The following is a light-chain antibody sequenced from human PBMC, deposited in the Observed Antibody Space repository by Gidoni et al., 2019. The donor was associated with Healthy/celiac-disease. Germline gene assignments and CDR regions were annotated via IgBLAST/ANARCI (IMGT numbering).Light chain of an antibody. J-gene: IGKJ5*01. V-gene: IGKV4-1*01. CDR1: QSVLYSSNNKNY. CDR3: QKYYSTIQIT. CDR2: WAS. Sequence: DIVMTQSPDSLAVSLGERATINCKSSQSVLYSSNNKNYLAWYQQKPGQPPKLLIYWASNRESGVPDRFSGSGSGTDFTLNISSLQAEDVAVYYCQKYYSTIQITFGQGKRLEIK.